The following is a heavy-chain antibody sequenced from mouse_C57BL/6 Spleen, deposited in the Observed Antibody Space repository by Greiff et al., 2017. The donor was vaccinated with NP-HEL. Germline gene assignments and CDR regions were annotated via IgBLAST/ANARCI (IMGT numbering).Heavy chain of an antibody. CDR2: IYPSDSET. J-gene: IGHJ4*01. CDR1: GYTFTSYW. CDR3: AREVVARSYAMDY. V-gene: IGHV1-61*01. Sequence: QVQLQQPGAELVRPGSSVKLSCKASGYTFTSYWMDWVKQRPGQGLEWIGNIYPSDSETHYNQKFKDKATLTVDKSSSTAYMQLSSLTSEDSAVYYCAREVVARSYAMDYWGQGTSVTVSS. D-gene: IGHD1-1*01.